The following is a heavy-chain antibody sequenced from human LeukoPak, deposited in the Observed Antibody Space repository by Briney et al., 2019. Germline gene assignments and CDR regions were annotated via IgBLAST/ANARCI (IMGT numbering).Heavy chain of an antibody. J-gene: IGHJ4*02. CDR2: ISGSGGST. V-gene: IGHV3-23*01. CDR3: AKLAVGAPGYFDY. D-gene: IGHD1-26*01. Sequence: GGSLRLSCAASGFAFSSYARCWVRQAPGKGLEWVSAISGSGGSTYYADSVKGRFTISRDKSKNTLYLQMNSLRAEDTAVYYCAKLAVGAPGYFDYWGQGTLVTVSS. CDR1: GFAFSSYA.